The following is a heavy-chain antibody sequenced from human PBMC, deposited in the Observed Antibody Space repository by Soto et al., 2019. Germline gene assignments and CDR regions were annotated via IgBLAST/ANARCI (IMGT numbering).Heavy chain of an antibody. CDR2: IYSVGST. V-gene: IGHV3-66*01. Sequence: EVQLVESGGGLVQPGGSLRLSCAASGFAVNNNYMSWVRQAPGKGLECVSVIYSVGSTYYADSVKVRFTISRDNSKNTLYLQMNSLSVEDTAVYYCASFPKQTPDYGNYVAPFDYWGQGTLVTVSS. CDR1: GFAVNNNY. CDR3: ASFPKQTPDYGNYVAPFDY. J-gene: IGHJ4*02. D-gene: IGHD4-17*01.